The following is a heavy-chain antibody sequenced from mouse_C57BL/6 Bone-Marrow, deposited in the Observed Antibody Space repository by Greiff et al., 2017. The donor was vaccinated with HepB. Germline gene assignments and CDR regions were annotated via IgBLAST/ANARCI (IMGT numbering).Heavy chain of an antibody. J-gene: IGHJ4*01. CDR3: ARIYYGSRLYAMDY. V-gene: IGHV2-9-1*01. CDR1: GFSLTSYA. Sequence: VKLQESGPGLVAPSQSLSITCTVSGFSLTSYAISWVRQPPGKGLELLGVIWTGGGTNYNSAPKSRLSISKDNAKRHVSIKMNRLQTDDTAMYYGARIYYGSRLYAMDYWGQGTSVNVSS. CDR2: IWTGGGT. D-gene: IGHD1-1*01.